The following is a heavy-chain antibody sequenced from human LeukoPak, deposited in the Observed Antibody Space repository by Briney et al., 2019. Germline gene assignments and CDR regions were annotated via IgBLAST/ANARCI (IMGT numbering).Heavy chain of an antibody. V-gene: IGHV3-23*01. CDR3: ARENDGFDI. J-gene: IGHJ3*02. Sequence: GGSLRLSCAASGFTFSSYAMSWVRQAPGRGLEWVSAISGSGGSTYYADSVKGRFTISRDNSKNSLYLQLNSLRAEDTAVYYCARENDGFDIWGQGTMVTVSS. CDR1: GFTFSSYA. CDR2: ISGSGGST.